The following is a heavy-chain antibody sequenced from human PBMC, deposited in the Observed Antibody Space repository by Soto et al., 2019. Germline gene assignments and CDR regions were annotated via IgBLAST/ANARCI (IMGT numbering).Heavy chain of an antibody. D-gene: IGHD5-12*01. J-gene: IGHJ4*02. Sequence: QVQLQESGPGLVKPSETLSLTCTVSGGSISNYYWSWIRQSPEKGLEWIGYIYYIGSTNYNPSLNSRVTMSVDTSKNQFSLKLRSVTAADTAVYYCARHHARLGEYSAYDWDYYFDYWGQGTLVTVSS. CDR3: ARHHARLGEYSAYDWDYYFDY. CDR1: GGSISNYY. V-gene: IGHV4-59*08. CDR2: IYYIGST.